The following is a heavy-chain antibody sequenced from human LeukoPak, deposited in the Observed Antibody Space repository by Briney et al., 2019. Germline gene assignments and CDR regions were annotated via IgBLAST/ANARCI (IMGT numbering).Heavy chain of an antibody. D-gene: IGHD3-22*01. CDR3: ARDEPLPAYYYDSSGYYYPYDY. CDR2: IIPILGIA. J-gene: IGHJ4*02. CDR1: GGTFSSYA. V-gene: IGHV1-69*04. Sequence: SVNVSCKASGGTFSSYAISWVRQAPRQGLEWMGRIIPILGIANYAQKFQGRVTITADKSTSTAYMELSSLRSEDTAVYYCARDEPLPAYYYDSSGYYYPYDYWGQGTLVTVSS.